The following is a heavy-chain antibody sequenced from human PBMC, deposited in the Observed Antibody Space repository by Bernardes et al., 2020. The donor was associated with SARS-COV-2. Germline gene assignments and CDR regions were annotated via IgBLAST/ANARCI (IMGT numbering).Heavy chain of an antibody. CDR1: GFTFSSYW. J-gene: IGHJ4*02. CDR3: VRGGWRYFDK. V-gene: IGHV3-7*05. CDR2: INPDGSEK. Sequence: GGSLRLSCAASGFTFSSYWMSWVRQAPDKGLEWVASINPDGSEKHSVDSVKGRFTISRDNAKNSLYLQMNSLRADDTAVYYCVRGGWRYFDKWGQGTLVTVSS.